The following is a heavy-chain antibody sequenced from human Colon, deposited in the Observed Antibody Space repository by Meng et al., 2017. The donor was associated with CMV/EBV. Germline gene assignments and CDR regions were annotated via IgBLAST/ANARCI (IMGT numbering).Heavy chain of an antibody. D-gene: IGHD3-10*01. V-gene: IGHV1-2*02. J-gene: IGHJ4*02. CDR3: ARDGHSIMVDLDY. CDR2: VYPKTGNT. CDR1: GCSFTGYY. Sequence: VRLVRPGDRVKRPGAAVNVSVKASGCSFTGYYVHGVRQAPGQGLEWMGWVYPKTGNTMYAQKFHGRVTMTRDTSITTLYLEVGSLSSDDTAVYYCARDGHSIMVDLDYWGQGTLVTVSS.